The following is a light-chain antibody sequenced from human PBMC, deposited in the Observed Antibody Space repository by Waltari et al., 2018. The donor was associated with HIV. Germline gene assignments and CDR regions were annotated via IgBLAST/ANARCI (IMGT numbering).Light chain of an antibody. CDR2: DAS. Sequence: IVLTQSPGTLSLSPGERATLSCGASQSVYNSYLAGYQQKPSKAPRLLIYDASIRATAIPDRFSGRASGTDFTLTISRLEPEDCAVYYCQQYGSSPYTFGPGTTVDIK. J-gene: IGKJ3*01. CDR1: QSVYNSY. V-gene: IGKV3-20*01. CDR3: QQYGSSPYT.